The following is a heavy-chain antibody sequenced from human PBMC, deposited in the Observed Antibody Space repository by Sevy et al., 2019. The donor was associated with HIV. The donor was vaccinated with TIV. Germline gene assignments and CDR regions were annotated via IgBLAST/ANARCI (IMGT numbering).Heavy chain of an antibody. Sequence: GGSLRLSCAASGFTFDDFAMHWVRQVPGKGLEWVSGLNWDSGSVDHADSVKGRFTISRDNAKNALFLQMNSLRAEDTALYYCAKDIGATGIAVFANWGQGIQVTVSS. CDR3: AKDIGATGIAVFAN. V-gene: IGHV3-9*01. CDR1: GFTFDDFA. D-gene: IGHD6-19*01. CDR2: LNWDSGSV. J-gene: IGHJ4*02.